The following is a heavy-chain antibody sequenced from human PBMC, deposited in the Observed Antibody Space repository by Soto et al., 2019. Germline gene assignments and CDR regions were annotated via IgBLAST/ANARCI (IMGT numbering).Heavy chain of an antibody. CDR1: GGSISSSYYY. CDR2: IYYSGST. CDR3: ARLVVARPIGYWYFDL. J-gene: IGHJ2*01. D-gene: IGHD6-6*01. V-gene: IGHV4-39*01. Sequence: QLQLQESGPGLVKPSETLSLTCTVSGGSISSSYYYWGWIRQPPGKGLEWIGNIYYSGSTYYNPSLKSRVTISADTSRNQFSLKLSPVAAADTAVYQCARLVVARPIGYWYFDLWGRGTLVTVSS.